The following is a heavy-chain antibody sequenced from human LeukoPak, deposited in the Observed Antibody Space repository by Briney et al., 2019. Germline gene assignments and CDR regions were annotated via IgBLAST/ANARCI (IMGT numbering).Heavy chain of an antibody. D-gene: IGHD6-6*01. J-gene: IGHJ6*02. CDR1: GYNFISYG. CDR2: ISAYNGNT. Sequence: ASVKVSCKASGYNFISYGISWVRQAPGQGLEWMGWISAYNGNTNYAQKLQGRVTMTTDTSTSTAYMELRSLRSDDTAVYYCARLPTIAARQNYYYYYGMDVWGQGTTVTVSS. V-gene: IGHV1-18*01. CDR3: ARLPTIAARQNYYYYYGMDV.